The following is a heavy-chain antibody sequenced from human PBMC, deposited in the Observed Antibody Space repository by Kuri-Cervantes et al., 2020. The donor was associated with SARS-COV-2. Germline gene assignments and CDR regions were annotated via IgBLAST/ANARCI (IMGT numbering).Heavy chain of an antibody. CDR3: ARELGVPAATYFDY. J-gene: IGHJ4*02. CDR1: GYSISSGYY. D-gene: IGHD2-2*01. CDR2: IYHSGST. V-gene: IGHV4-38-2*02. Sequence: GSLRLSYTVSGYSISSGYYWGWIRQPPGKGLEWIGSIYHSGSTYYNPSLKSRVTISVDTSKNQFSLKLSSVTAADTAVYYCARELGVPAATYFDYWGQGTLVTVSS.